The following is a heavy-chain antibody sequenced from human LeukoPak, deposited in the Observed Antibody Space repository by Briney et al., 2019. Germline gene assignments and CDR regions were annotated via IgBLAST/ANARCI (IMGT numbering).Heavy chain of an antibody. CDR3: AVDVVGGIAVAGVSY. D-gene: IGHD6-19*01. CDR2: IYYSGST. CDR1: GGSISSSSYY. Sequence: IPSETLSLTCTVSGGSISSSSYYWGWIRQPPGKGLEWIGSIYYSGSTYYNPSLKSRVTISVDTSKNQFSLKLSSVTAADTAVYYCAVDVVGGIAVAGVSYWGQGTLVIVSS. V-gene: IGHV4-39*07. J-gene: IGHJ4*02.